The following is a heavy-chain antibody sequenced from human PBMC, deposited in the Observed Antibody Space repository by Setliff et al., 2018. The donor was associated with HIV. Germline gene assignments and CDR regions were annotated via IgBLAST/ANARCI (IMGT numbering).Heavy chain of an antibody. J-gene: IGHJ6*02. V-gene: IGHV4-59*11. CDR1: GDPISNHY. D-gene: IGHD3-10*01. CDR2: IYNSGNS. CDR3: ARVEAKVRGATYGMDV. Sequence: ASETLSLTCNVSGDPISNHYWNWIRQPPGKGLEWIATIYNSGNSVSNPSRKSRVTISIDTSKNHFSLTLNSVTAADSAVYYCARVEAKVRGATYGMDVWGQGTTVTVSS.